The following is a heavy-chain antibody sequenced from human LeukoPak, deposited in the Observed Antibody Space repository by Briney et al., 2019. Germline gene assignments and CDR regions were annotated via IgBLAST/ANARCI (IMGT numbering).Heavy chain of an antibody. CDR1: GYTFTSYG. CDR2: ISAYNGNT. Sequence: EASVKVSCKASGYTFTSYGISWVRQAPGQGLEWMGCISAYNGNTNYAQKLQGRVTMTTDTSTSTAYMELRSLRSDDTAVYYCARVEVGGTTGTLNDYWGQGTLVTVSS. V-gene: IGHV1-18*04. CDR3: ARVEVGGTTGTLNDY. J-gene: IGHJ4*02. D-gene: IGHD1-1*01.